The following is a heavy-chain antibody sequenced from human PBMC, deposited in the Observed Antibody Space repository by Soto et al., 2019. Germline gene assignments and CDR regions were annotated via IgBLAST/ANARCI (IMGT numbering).Heavy chain of an antibody. D-gene: IGHD1-26*01. CDR2: ITRTDST. J-gene: IGHJ4*02. Sequence: HPGGSLRLSCTASGFTFSNYAMSWVRQAPGKGLEWVSAITRTDSTYYADSVKGRFTISRDNSRNTLYLQMNSLGAEDAALYYCAKALVAEVGATDYWGQGSQVTVAS. CDR1: GFTFSNYA. V-gene: IGHV3-23*01. CDR3: AKALVAEVGATDY.